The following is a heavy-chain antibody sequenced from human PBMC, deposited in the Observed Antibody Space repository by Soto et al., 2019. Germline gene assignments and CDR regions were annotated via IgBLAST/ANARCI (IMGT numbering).Heavy chain of an antibody. CDR1: GGSISSCY. CDR2: ISYSGST. Sequence: QVQLQESGPGLVKPSETLSLTCRISGGSISSCYWHWIRQAPGKGLAWIGFISYSGSTNHNPALTCRVALTENTTKVQISQTLNSVTDADAAVYYFARVQSTSWGYCSAVDVWGQGPTVTVSS. V-gene: IGHV4-59*01. J-gene: IGHJ6*01. CDR3: ARVQSTSWGYCSAVDV. D-gene: IGHD2-15*01.